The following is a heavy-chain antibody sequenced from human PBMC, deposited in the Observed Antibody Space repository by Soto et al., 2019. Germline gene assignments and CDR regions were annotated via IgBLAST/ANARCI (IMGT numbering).Heavy chain of an antibody. CDR3: ARQSTVTGNYYFDS. CDR1: GASISSRGFY. V-gene: IGHV4-31*03. D-gene: IGHD4-17*01. CDR2: ISYSGST. J-gene: IGHJ4*02. Sequence: QVQLQESGPGLVKPSQTLSLTCPVSGASISSRGFYWTWIRQLPGKGLECIGYISYSGSTNYSPSLKSRLNISIDTSDNHFSLKLTSVTAADTAVYYCARQSTVTGNYYFDSWGQGTLVTVAT.